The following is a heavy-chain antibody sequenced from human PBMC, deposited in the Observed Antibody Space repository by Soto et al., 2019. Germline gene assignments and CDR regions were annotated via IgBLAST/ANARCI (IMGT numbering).Heavy chain of an antibody. CDR2: IYYSGST. CDR1: GGSISSYY. CDR3: ARRYCSSTSCYNWFDP. V-gene: IGHV4-59*08. D-gene: IGHD2-2*01. Sequence: PSETLSLTCTVSGGSISSYYWSWIRQPPGKGLEWIGYIYYSGSTNYNPSLKSRVTISVDTSKNQFSLKLSSVTAADTAVYYCARRYCSSTSCYNWFDPWGQGTLVIVSS. J-gene: IGHJ5*02.